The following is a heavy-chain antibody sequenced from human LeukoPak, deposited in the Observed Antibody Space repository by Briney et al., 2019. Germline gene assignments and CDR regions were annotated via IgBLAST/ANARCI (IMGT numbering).Heavy chain of an antibody. J-gene: IGHJ4*02. CDR2: IFYSGNT. Sequence: SSETLSLTCTVSSGSVSNSHYYWAWVRQPPGKGLEWLGSIFYSGNTHYNPSLKSPVTISIDTSKNQFSLKVSSVTAADTAIYYCARDLSFDCFPYYFDYWGQGTLVTVSS. V-gene: IGHV4-39*07. D-gene: IGHD3-9*01. CDR3: ARDLSFDCFPYYFDY. CDR1: SGSVSNSHYY.